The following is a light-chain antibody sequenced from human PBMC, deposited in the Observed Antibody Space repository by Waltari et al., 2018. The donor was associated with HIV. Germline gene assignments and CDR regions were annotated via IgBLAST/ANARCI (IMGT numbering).Light chain of an antibody. J-gene: IGLJ3*02. CDR2: EDN. CDR3: QSHQGITAV. V-gene: IGLV6-57*02. Sequence: NLMLTQPHSVSESPGKTVTISCTGSIGRIASNYVQWYQQRPGRAPTTLIFEDNQRSSERTDRFSGSIDSSSNVASLTIARLKSDDEADYYCQSHQGITAVFGGGTNLTVL. CDR1: IGRIASNY.